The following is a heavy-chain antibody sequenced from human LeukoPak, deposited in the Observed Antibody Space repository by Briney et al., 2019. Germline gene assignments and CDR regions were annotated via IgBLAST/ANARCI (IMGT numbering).Heavy chain of an antibody. J-gene: IGHJ4*02. CDR2: FLYSGST. CDR3: AGGRSGYYGSGSYDN. Sequence: SETLSLTCTVSGGSISGYYWSWIRQPPGKGLEGIADFLYSGSTNYNPSLKSRVTISLDTSKNQFSLKLNSVTAADTAVYYCAGGRSGYYGSGSYDNWGQGTLVTVSS. CDR1: GGSISGYY. D-gene: IGHD3-10*01. V-gene: IGHV4-59*01.